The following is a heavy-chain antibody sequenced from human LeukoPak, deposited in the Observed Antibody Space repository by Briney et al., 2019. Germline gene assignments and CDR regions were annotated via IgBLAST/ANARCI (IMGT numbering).Heavy chain of an antibody. Sequence: KPSETLSLTCTVSGGSISSYYWSWIRQPPGRGLEWIGYIYYSGSTNYNPSLKSRVTISVDTSKNQFSLKLSSVTAADTAVYYCARGLLDDYWGQGTLVTVSS. D-gene: IGHD3-3*02. CDR3: ARGLLDDY. V-gene: IGHV4-59*01. CDR1: GGSISSYY. J-gene: IGHJ4*02. CDR2: IYYSGST.